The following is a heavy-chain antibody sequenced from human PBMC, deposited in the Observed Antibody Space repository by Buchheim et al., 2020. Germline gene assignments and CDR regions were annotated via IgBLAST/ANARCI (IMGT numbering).Heavy chain of an antibody. CDR2: ISSDGGNK. CDR1: GFIFKNYA. V-gene: IGHV3-30*04. J-gene: IGHJ4*02. Sequence: QVQLVESGGGVVQPGRSLRLSCAASGFIFKNYAMHWVRQAPGTGLEWVAFISSDGGNKYYADSVKGRCTISRDNSENPLFVQMNSLRPEDTGVYYCARGTGDLTYWGQGTL. D-gene: IGHD7-27*01. CDR3: ARGTGDLTY.